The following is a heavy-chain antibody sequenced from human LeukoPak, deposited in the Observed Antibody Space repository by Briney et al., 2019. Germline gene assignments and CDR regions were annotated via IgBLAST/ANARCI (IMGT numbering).Heavy chain of an antibody. CDR1: GGPISSYY. J-gene: IGHJ6*03. D-gene: IGHD5-18*01. CDR3: ARVGSGYSYGSSFRRYYYMDV. Sequence: SETLSLTCTVSGGPISSYYWSWIRQPPGKGLEWIGYMSYSGSTNYNPSLKSRVTISVDTSKNQFSLKLSSVTAADTAVYYCARVGSGYSYGSSFRRYYYMDVWGKGTTVTVSS. CDR2: MSYSGST. V-gene: IGHV4-59*01.